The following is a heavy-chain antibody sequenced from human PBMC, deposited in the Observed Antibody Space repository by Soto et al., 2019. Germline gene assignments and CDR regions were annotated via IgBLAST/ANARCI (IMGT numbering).Heavy chain of an antibody. J-gene: IGHJ5*02. CDR3: ASDKIAVAGTWFDP. V-gene: IGHV1-3*01. Sequence: ASVKVSCKASGYTFTSYAMHWVRQAPGQRLEWMGWINAGNGNTKYSQKFQGRVTITRDTSASTAYMGLSSLRSEDTAVYYCASDKIAVAGTWFDPWGQGTLVTDSS. D-gene: IGHD6-19*01. CDR1: GYTFTSYA. CDR2: INAGNGNT.